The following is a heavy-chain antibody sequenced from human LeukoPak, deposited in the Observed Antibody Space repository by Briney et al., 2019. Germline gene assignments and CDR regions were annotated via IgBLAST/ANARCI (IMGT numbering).Heavy chain of an antibody. V-gene: IGHV1-69*13. J-gene: IGHJ4*02. Sequence: ASVKVSCKASGGTFSSYAISWVRQAPGQVLEWMGGIIPIFGTANYAQKFQGRVTITADESTSTAYMELSSLRSEDTAVYYCASLDTAMASGAVDYWGQGTLVTVSS. CDR3: ASLDTAMASGAVDY. D-gene: IGHD5-18*01. CDR2: IIPIFGTA. CDR1: GGTFSSYA.